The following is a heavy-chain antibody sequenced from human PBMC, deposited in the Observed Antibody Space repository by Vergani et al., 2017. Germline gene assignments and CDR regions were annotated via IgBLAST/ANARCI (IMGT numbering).Heavy chain of an antibody. V-gene: IGHV4-39*01. Sequence: HLQLQESGPGPLKPSETLSLTCTVSDASISSSNNYWGWLRLPPGKGLEWIGGIYYSGTTLYNPSLKSRVTVSVDTSTNQFSLRLTSVTAADTAMYYCARHATRNKVGATTGPVDYWGRGIQVIVSS. CDR3: ARHATRNKVGATTGPVDY. CDR1: DASISSSNNY. CDR2: IYYSGTT. J-gene: IGHJ4*02. D-gene: IGHD1-26*01.